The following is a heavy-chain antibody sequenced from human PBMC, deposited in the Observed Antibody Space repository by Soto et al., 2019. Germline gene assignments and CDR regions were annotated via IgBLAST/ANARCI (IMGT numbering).Heavy chain of an antibody. Sequence: QVQLVQSGAEVKKPGSSVKVSCKASGGTFSSYTISWVRQAPGQGLEWMGRIIPILGIANYAQKFQGRVTITADKSTSTAYMELSSLRSEDTAVYYCARWEYKLLSDHYGMDVWGQGTTVTVSS. D-gene: IGHD2-2*01. CDR1: GGTFSSYT. V-gene: IGHV1-69*02. CDR2: IIPILGIA. CDR3: ARWEYKLLSDHYGMDV. J-gene: IGHJ6*02.